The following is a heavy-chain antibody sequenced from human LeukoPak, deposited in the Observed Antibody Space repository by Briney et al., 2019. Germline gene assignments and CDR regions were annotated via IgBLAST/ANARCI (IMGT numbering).Heavy chain of an antibody. V-gene: IGHV3-74*01. D-gene: IGHD6-6*01. CDR2: INSDGSST. CDR3: ARGGAYSSSPFVY. Sequence: PGGSLRLSCAASGFTFSSNWMHWVRQAPGKGLVWVSHINSDGSSTNYADSVKGRFTISRDNAKNTLYLQMNSLRAEDTAVYYCARGGAYSSSPFVYWGQGALVTVSS. CDR1: GFTFSSNW. J-gene: IGHJ4*02.